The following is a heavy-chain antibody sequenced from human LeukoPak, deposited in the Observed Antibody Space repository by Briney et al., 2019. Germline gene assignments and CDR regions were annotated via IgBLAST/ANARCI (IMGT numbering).Heavy chain of an antibody. CDR2: IIPIFGTA. J-gene: IGHJ4*02. CDR3: ARDQNGYPDY. V-gene: IGHV1-69*06. CDR1: GGTFSSFA. Sequence: GASVKVSCKASGGTFSSFAISWVRQAPGQGLEWMGGIIPIFGTANYAQKFQGRVTITADKSTSTAYMELSSLRSEDTAVYYCARDQNGYPDYWGQGTLVTVSS. D-gene: IGHD1-1*01.